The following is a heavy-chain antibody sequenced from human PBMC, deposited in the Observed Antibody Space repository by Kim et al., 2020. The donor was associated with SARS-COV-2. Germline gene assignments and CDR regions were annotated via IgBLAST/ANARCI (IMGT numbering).Heavy chain of an antibody. CDR1: GFTFSSYS. D-gene: IGHD3-22*01. CDR2: ISSSSSYI. Sequence: GGSLRLSCAASGFTFSSYSMNWVRQAPGKGLEWVSSISSSSSYIYYADSVKGRFTISRDNAKNSLYLQMNSLRAEDTAVYYCARERESGSGYYFPAYYYYGMDVWGQGTTVTVSS. J-gene: IGHJ6*02. CDR3: ARERESGSGYYFPAYYYYGMDV. V-gene: IGHV3-21*01.